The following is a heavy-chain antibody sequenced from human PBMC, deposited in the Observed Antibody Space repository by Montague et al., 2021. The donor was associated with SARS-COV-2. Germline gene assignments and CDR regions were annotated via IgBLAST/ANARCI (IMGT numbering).Heavy chain of an antibody. Sequence: SLRLSCAASRLPFNGYAMHWVRQAPGKGLEWLTFISHDESNHRYADSVKGRFTISRDNSKNTLYLQMDSLRPEDTAVYYCAREGYRCGSFYFDYWGQGTLVTVSS. V-gene: IGHV3-30*04. CDR1: RLPFNGYA. J-gene: IGHJ4*01. CDR2: ISHDESNH. D-gene: IGHD3-16*02. CDR3: AREGYRCGSFYFDY.